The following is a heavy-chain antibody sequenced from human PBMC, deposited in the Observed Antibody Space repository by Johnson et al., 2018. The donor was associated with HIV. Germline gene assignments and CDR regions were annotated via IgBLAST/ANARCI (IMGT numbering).Heavy chain of an antibody. CDR1: GVTFSSYA. CDR3: TTARNRLWSGSGWTGFWALDI. V-gene: IGHV3-30*04. D-gene: IGHD6-19*01. J-gene: IGHJ3*02. Sequence: QVQLVESGGGLVQPGGSLRLSCAASGVTFSSYAMHWVRQAPGKGLEWVAVISYDGSNKYYADSVKGRFTIPRDNSKNTLYLQMNSLKTEDTAVYYCTTARNRLWSGSGWTGFWALDIWGLGTMVTVSS. CDR2: ISYDGSNK.